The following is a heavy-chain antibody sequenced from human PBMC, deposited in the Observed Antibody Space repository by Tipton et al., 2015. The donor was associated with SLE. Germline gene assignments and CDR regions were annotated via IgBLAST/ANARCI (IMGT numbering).Heavy chain of an antibody. Sequence: VQLVQSGAEVKKPGESLKISCKGSGYSFTSYWIGWVRQMPGKGLEWMGIIYPGDSDTRYSPSFQGQVTISADKSISTAYLQWSSLKASDTAMYYCARQHEQQLDWDAFDIWGQGTMVTVSS. J-gene: IGHJ3*02. CDR3: ARQHEQQLDWDAFDI. CDR1: GYSFTSYW. V-gene: IGHV5-51*01. CDR2: IYPGDSDT. D-gene: IGHD6-13*01.